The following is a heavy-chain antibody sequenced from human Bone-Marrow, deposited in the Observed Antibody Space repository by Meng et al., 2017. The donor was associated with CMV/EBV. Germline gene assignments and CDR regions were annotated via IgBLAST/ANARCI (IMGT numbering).Heavy chain of an antibody. D-gene: IGHD3-10*01. Sequence: SVKVSCKASGGSFSNYAISWVRQAPGQGLEWMGGIIPMFGTANYSQNFQGRVTMTTDESTTTAYMELTSLRSEDTAVYYCARDGFDYYTMDLWGQGTMVTVSS. CDR2: IIPMFGTA. V-gene: IGHV1-69*05. CDR1: GGSFSNYA. CDR3: ARDGFDYYTMDL. J-gene: IGHJ6*02.